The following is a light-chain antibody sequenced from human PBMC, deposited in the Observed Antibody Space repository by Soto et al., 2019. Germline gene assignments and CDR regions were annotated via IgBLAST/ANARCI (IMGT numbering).Light chain of an antibody. Sequence: DIVMTQSPDSLAVSLGERATINCKSSQSVLLSSNNKYYLAWYQQKPGQPPKLLIYWASTRESGVPDRFSGSGSGTDFTLTVSSLQAEDVAVYYCHQYYSFPYTFGKGTKLEIK. V-gene: IGKV4-1*01. CDR2: WAS. J-gene: IGKJ2*01. CDR3: HQYYSFPYT. CDR1: QSVLLSSNNKYY.